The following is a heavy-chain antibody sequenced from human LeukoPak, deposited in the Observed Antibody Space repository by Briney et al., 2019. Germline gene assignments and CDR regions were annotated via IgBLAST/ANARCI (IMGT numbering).Heavy chain of an antibody. CDR1: GFTFHAYN. J-gene: IGHJ4*02. D-gene: IGHD2-2*02. V-gene: IGHV3-48*01. Sequence: PGGSLRLSCAASGFTFHAYNMNWVRQAPGKGLEWVSYIDTSGATIYYADSVKGRFTISRDNDKNSLSLQMNSLRAEDTALYYCARALDYCSSTTCHTGNFDYWGRGALVTVSS. CDR2: IDTSGATI. CDR3: ARALDYCSSTTCHTGNFDY.